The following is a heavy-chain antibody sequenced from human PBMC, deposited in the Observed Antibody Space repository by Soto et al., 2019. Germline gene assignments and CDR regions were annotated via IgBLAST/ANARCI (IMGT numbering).Heavy chain of an antibody. Sequence: QVQLVQSGAEVRKPGASVKVSCRPSGYTFNTYYLHWLRQAPGQALEWMGVIHPSGGGTTYAQKFLGIVSVTRDTSTTSVFMEWSSLRADDTAVYYCARGGHIAVVTASFDNWGQGTLVTVSS. D-gene: IGHD2-21*02. CDR2: IHPSGGGT. CDR1: GYTFNTYY. CDR3: ARGGHIAVVTASFDN. V-gene: IGHV1-46*02. J-gene: IGHJ4*02.